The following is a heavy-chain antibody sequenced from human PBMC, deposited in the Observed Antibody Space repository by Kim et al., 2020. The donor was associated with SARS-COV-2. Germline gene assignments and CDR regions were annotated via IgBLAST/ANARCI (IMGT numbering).Heavy chain of an antibody. CDR3: ASAGNYRFDA. CDR2: MNRDGSTI. V-gene: IGHV3-74*01. D-gene: IGHD1-7*01. CDR1: GFAFSSSW. J-gene: IGHJ5*02. Sequence: GGSLRLSCAASGFAFSSSWMHWVRQAPGKGLVWVSRMNRDGSTINYADSVKGRFTISRDNAKNTLYLQMHSLRVEDTAVYYCASAGNYRFDAWGQGTLVT.